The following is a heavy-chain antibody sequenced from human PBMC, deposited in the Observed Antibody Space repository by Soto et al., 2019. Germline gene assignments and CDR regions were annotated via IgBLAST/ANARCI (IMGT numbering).Heavy chain of an antibody. CDR2: IYSGGYT. D-gene: IGHD3-10*01. Sequence: EVQLVESGGGLIQPGGSLRLSCAVSGFTVSNNYMSWVRQAPGKGLEGVSVIYSGGYTAYGDSVKGRFTISRDNSKNTLYLKMTTRGPAATAVYYRGTARGGGGYWGQGTLVTVSS. J-gene: IGHJ4*02. CDR3: GTARGGGGY. CDR1: GFTVSNNY. V-gene: IGHV3-53*01.